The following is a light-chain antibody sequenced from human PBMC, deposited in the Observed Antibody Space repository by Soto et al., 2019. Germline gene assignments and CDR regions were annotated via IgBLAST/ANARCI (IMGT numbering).Light chain of an antibody. CDR2: GAS. J-gene: IGKJ3*01. Sequence: MTQSPATLSVAPAERAALSCRASQSVSRKLAWYQQTRGQAPRLLIYGASTRATGVPARFSGSGSGTEFTLTISSLKSEDFEVYYCQQYNNWPITFGQGTKVDIK. CDR3: QQYNNWPIT. CDR1: QSVSRK. V-gene: IGKV3-15*01.